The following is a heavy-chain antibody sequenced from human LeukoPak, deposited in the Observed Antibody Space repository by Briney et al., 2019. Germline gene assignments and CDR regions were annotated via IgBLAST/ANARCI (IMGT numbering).Heavy chain of an antibody. D-gene: IGHD2-2*01. CDR3: ARAVQNEIVVVPATMWGYSYYYYMDV. Sequence: SSETLSLTCTVSGGSISSSSYYWGWIRQPPGKGLEWIGSIYYSGSTYYNPSLKSRVTISVDTSKNQFSLKLNSVSAADTAVYYCARAVQNEIVVVPATMWGYSYYYYMDVWGKGTTVTISS. J-gene: IGHJ6*03. CDR1: GGSISSSSYY. V-gene: IGHV4-39*07. CDR2: IYYSGST.